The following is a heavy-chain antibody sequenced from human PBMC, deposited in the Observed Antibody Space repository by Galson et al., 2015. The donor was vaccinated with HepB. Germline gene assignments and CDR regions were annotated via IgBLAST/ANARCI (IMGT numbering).Heavy chain of an antibody. CDR2: IIPIFYTP. V-gene: IGHV1-69*13. CDR3: ATAMIQLWLSEDDAFHM. CDR1: GVTSSSYS. J-gene: IGHJ3*02. Sequence: SVKVSCKASGVTSSSYSLSWVRQAPGQGLEWTGGIIPIFYTPKYAQKFQGRVTITADESTATSYMELSSLKFEDTAVYYCATAMIQLWLSEDDAFHMWGQGTMVIVSS. D-gene: IGHD5-18*01.